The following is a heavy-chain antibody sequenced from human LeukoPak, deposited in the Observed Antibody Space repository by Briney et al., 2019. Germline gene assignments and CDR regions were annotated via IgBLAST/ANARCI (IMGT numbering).Heavy chain of an antibody. CDR3: ARDVVVTAIPLFYFDY. V-gene: IGHV3-30*04. D-gene: IGHD2-21*02. Sequence: GGSLRLSCAASGFTFSSYAMHWVRQAPGKGLEWVAVISYDGSNKYYADSVKGRFTISRDNSKNTLYLQMNSLRAEDTAVYYCARDVVVTAIPLFYFDYWGQGTLVTVSS. CDR2: ISYDGSNK. CDR1: GFTFSSYA. J-gene: IGHJ4*02.